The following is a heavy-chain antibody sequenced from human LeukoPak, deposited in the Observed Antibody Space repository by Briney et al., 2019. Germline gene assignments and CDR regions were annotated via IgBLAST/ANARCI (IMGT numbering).Heavy chain of an antibody. CDR3: ARSLVHYYDSSEEGVDY. V-gene: IGHV1-2*02. Sequence: ASVKVSCKASGYTFTNHYMHWVRQARGQGLEWMGWINPHSGDTNYAQKFQGRVIMTRDTSISTAYMELSSLRSDDTAVYYCARSLVHYYDSSEEGVDYWGQGTLVTVSS. CDR2: INPHSGDT. CDR1: GYTFTNHY. J-gene: IGHJ4*02. D-gene: IGHD3-22*01.